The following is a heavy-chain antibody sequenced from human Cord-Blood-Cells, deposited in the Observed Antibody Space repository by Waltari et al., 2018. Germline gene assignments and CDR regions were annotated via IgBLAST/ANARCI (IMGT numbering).Heavy chain of an antibody. CDR3: ARDAGYCSSTSCYARGWFDP. J-gene: IGHJ5*02. CDR2: INPNSGGT. Sequence: QVQLVQSGAEVKKPGASVKVSCKASGYTFTGYYMHWVRQAPGQGIEWMGWINPNSGGTNYEQKFQGRVTMTRDTSISTAYMELSRLRSDDTAVYYCARDAGYCSSTSCYARGWFDPWGQGTLVTVSS. CDR1: GYTFTGYY. D-gene: IGHD2-2*03. V-gene: IGHV1-2*02.